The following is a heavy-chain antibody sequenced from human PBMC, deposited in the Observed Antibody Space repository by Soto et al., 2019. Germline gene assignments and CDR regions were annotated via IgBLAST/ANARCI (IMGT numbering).Heavy chain of an antibody. CDR2: ISYDGSNK. V-gene: IGHV3-30*18. Sequence: PGGSLRLSCAASGFTFSSYGMHWVRQAPGKGLEWVAVISYDGSNKYYADSVKGRFTISRDNSKNTLYLQMNSLRAEDTAVYYCPKDRTSFDSSGSLDYWGQGTLVTVSS. D-gene: IGHD3-22*01. J-gene: IGHJ4*02. CDR3: PKDRTSFDSSGSLDY. CDR1: GFTFSSYG.